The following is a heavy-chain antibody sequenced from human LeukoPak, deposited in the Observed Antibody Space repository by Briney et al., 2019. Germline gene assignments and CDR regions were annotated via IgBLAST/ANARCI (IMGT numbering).Heavy chain of an antibody. CDR2: IYYSGST. CDR3: ARDDISGSYYLNHLDWFDP. Sequence: SETLSLTCTVSGGSISSYYWSWIRQPPGKGLEWIGYIYYSGSTNYNPSLKSRVTISVDTSKNQFSLKLSSVTAADTAVYYCARDDISGSYYLNHLDWFDPWGQGTLVTVSS. V-gene: IGHV4-59*12. D-gene: IGHD3-10*01. CDR1: GGSISSYY. J-gene: IGHJ5*02.